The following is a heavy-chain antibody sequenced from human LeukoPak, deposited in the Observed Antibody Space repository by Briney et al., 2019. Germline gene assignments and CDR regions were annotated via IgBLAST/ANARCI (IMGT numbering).Heavy chain of an antibody. D-gene: IGHD3-22*01. Sequence: GGSLRLSCAASGFTFSSYGMHWVRQAPGKGLEWVAVIWYDGSNKYYADSVKGRFTISRDNAKNSLYLQMNSLRAEDTAVYYCAREPMGYYDSSGYRFDYWGQGTLVTVSS. CDR3: AREPMGYYDSSGYRFDY. J-gene: IGHJ4*02. CDR1: GFTFSSYG. CDR2: IWYDGSNK. V-gene: IGHV3-33*01.